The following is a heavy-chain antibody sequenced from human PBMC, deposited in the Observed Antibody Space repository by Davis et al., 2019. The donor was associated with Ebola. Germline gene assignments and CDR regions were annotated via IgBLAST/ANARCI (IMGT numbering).Heavy chain of an antibody. J-gene: IGHJ4*02. CDR1: GYTFTGYY. Sequence: ASVKVSCKASGYTFTGYYMHWVRQAPGQGLEWMGWINPNSGGTNYAQKFQGWVTMTRDTSISTAYMGLSRLRSDDTAVYYCARGGYCTGGVCYYFDYWGQGTLVTVSS. CDR3: ARGGYCTGGVCYYFDY. CDR2: INPNSGGT. D-gene: IGHD2-8*02. V-gene: IGHV1-2*04.